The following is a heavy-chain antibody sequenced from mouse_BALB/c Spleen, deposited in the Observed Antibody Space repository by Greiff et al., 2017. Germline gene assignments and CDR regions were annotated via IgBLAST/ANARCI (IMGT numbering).Heavy chain of an antibody. Sequence: EVKLVESGGGLVQPGGSRKLSCAASGFTFSSYDMSWVRQTPEKRLEWVAYISSGGGSTYYPDTVKGRFTISRDNAKNTLYLQMSSLKSEDTAMYYCARHDWGAMDYWGQGTSVTVSS. CDR3: ARHDWGAMDY. J-gene: IGHJ4*01. CDR2: ISSGGGST. CDR1: GFTFSSYD. V-gene: IGHV5-12-1*01. D-gene: IGHD4-1*01.